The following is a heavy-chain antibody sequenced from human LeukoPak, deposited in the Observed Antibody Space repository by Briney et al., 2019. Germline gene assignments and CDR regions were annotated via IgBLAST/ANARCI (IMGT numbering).Heavy chain of an antibody. V-gene: IGHV1-46*01. CDR2: INPSSGST. CDR1: EYTFTNYY. CDR3: AREYSNSQFDY. J-gene: IGHJ4*02. D-gene: IGHD6-13*01. Sequence: ASVKVSCKASEYTFTNYYIHWVRQAPGQGLEWMAIINPSSGSTSYAQKFQGRVTMTRDTSTSTVYMELSSLRSEDTAMYYCAREYSNSQFDYWGQGTLVTVSS.